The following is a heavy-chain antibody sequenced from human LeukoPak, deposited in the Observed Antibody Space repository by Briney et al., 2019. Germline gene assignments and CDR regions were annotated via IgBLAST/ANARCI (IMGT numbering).Heavy chain of an antibody. CDR2: IYHGGGT. CDR3: ARTEYSSSWYSDY. Sequence: PSGTLSLTCAVSGGSISSSNNWWSWVRQPPGKGLEWIGEIYHGGGTNYNPSLKSRVTISVDKSKNQFSLKLSSVTAADTAVYYCARTEYSSSWYSDYWGQGTLVTVSS. D-gene: IGHD6-13*01. V-gene: IGHV4-4*02. CDR1: GGSISSSNNW. J-gene: IGHJ4*02.